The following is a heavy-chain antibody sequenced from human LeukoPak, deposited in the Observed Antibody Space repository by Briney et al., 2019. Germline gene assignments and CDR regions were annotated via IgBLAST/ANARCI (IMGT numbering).Heavy chain of an antibody. CDR3: AKGYYYYFDY. Sequence: GGSLRLSSAASGFTLSSYGMHWVRQAPGKGLEWVAFIRYDGSNKYYADSVKGRFTISRDNSKNTLYLQMDSLRAEDTAVYYCAKGYYYYFDYWGQGTLVTVSS. V-gene: IGHV3-30*02. CDR1: GFTLSSYG. J-gene: IGHJ4*02. CDR2: IRYDGSNK. D-gene: IGHD3-10*01.